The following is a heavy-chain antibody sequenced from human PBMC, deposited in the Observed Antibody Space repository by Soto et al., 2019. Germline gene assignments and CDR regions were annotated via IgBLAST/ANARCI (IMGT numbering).Heavy chain of an antibody. CDR2: IIPIFGTA. J-gene: IGHJ5*02. V-gene: IGHV1-69*13. Sequence: SVKVSCKASGGTFSSYAISWVRQAPGQGLEWMGGIIPIFGTANYAQKFQGKVTITADESTSTAHMELSSLRSEDTAVYYCAREGICSSTSCPTSPWFDPWGQGTLVTVSS. D-gene: IGHD2-2*01. CDR1: GGTFSSYA. CDR3: AREGICSSTSCPTSPWFDP.